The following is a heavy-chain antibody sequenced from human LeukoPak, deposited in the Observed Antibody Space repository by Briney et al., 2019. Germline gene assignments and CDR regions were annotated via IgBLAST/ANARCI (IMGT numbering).Heavy chain of an antibody. CDR3: AREKISGVGAHWFDP. CDR2: ISAYNGNT. J-gene: IGHJ5*02. CDR1: GYTFTSYG. V-gene: IGHV1-18*01. D-gene: IGHD1-26*01. Sequence: ASVKVSCKASGYTFTSYGISWVRQAPGQGLEWMGWISAYNGNTNYAQKLQGRVTMTTDTSTSTAYMELRSLRSDDTAVYYCAREKISGVGAHWFDPWGQGTLVTVSP.